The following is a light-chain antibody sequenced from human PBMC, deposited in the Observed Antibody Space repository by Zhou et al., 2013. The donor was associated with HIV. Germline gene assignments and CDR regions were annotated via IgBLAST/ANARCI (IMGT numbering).Light chain of an antibody. CDR3: QQYGRSPLT. Sequence: EIVMTQSPATLSVSPGERATLSCRASQSVSSNLAWYQQKPGQAPRLLIYDASTRATGIPDRFSGSGSGTDFTLTVSRLEPEDSAVYYCQQYGRSPLTFGGGTKVEIK. V-gene: IGKV3-20*01. CDR2: DAS. J-gene: IGKJ4*01. CDR1: QSVSSN.